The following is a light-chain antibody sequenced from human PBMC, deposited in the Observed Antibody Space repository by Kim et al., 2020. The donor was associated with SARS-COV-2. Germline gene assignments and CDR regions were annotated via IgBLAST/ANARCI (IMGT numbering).Light chain of an antibody. V-gene: IGLV2-8*01. CDR1: ISDVDGYTP. CDR3: SSSAGTDNIFV. CDR2: ALI. Sequence: QSVTISCTGAISDVDGYTPVSGYQHHPGKAPKLIIYALIRRPSGVPDRFSGSKSGNPASLTVSGLQAEDEADYYCSSSAGTDNIFVFGTGTKVTVL. J-gene: IGLJ1*01.